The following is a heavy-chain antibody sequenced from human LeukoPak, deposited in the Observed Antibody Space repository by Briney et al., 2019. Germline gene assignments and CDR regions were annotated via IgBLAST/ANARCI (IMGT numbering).Heavy chain of an antibody. Sequence: GASVKVSCKASGYTFTSYDINWVRQATGQGLEWMGWMNPNSGNTGYAQKFQGRVTITRNTSISTAYMELSSLRSEDTAVYYCARVVMGYSSSWLPINWFDPWGQGTLVTVSS. V-gene: IGHV1-8*03. D-gene: IGHD6-13*01. J-gene: IGHJ5*02. CDR2: MNPNSGNT. CDR3: ARVVMGYSSSWLPINWFDP. CDR1: GYTFTSYD.